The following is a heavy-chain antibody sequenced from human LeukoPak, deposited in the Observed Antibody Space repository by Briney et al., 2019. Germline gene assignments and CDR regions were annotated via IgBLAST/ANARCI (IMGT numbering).Heavy chain of an antibody. V-gene: IGHV3-30-3*01. CDR1: GFTFSSYA. J-gene: IGHJ4*02. Sequence: GGSLRLSCAASGFTFSSYAMHWVRQAPGKGLEWVAVISYDGSNKYYADSVKGRFTISRDNSKNTLYLQMNSLRAEDTAVYYCARVVRRYYFDYWGQGTLVTVSS. CDR3: ARVVRRYYFDY. CDR2: ISYDGSNK. D-gene: IGHD3-10*01.